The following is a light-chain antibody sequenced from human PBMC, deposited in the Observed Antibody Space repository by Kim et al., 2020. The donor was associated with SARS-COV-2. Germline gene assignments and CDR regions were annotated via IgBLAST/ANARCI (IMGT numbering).Light chain of an antibody. CDR3: QAWDSSTVV. J-gene: IGLJ2*01. CDR1: KLGDKY. Sequence: SYELTQPPSVSVSPGQTASITCSGGKLGDKYACWYQQKPGQSPVVVIHQDSKRPSGIPERFSGSNSGNTATLTISGTQAMDEADYYCQAWDSSTVV. V-gene: IGLV3-1*01. CDR2: QDS.